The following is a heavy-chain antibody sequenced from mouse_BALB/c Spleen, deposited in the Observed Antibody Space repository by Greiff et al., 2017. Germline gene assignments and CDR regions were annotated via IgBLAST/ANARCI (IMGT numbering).Heavy chain of an antibody. CDR1: GYTFTSYY. V-gene: IGHV1S56*01. CDR3: ARGYDPAWFAY. CDR2: IYPGNVNT. J-gene: IGHJ3*01. Sequence: VKLQESGPELVKPGASVRISCKASGYTFTSYYIHWVKQRPGQGLEWIGWIYPGNVNTKYNEKFKGKATLTADKSSSTAYMQLSSLTSEDSAVYFCARGYDPAWFAYWGQGTLVTVSA. D-gene: IGHD2-2*01.